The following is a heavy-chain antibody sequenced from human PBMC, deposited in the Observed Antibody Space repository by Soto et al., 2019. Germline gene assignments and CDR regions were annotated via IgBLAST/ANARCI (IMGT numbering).Heavy chain of an antibody. CDR2: INSDGSST. CDR3: ARDKGARISLDAFDI. CDR1: GFTFSSYW. Sequence: GGSLRLSCAASGFTFSSYWMHWVRQAPGKGLVWVSRINSDGSSTSYADSVKGRFTISRDNAKNTLYLQMNSLRAEDTAVYYCARDKGARISLDAFDIWGQGTMVTVSS. V-gene: IGHV3-74*01. J-gene: IGHJ3*02. D-gene: IGHD5-12*01.